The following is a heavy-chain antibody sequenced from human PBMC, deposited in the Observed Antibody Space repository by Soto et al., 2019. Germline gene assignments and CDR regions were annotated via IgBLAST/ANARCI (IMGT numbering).Heavy chain of an antibody. Sequence: QVHLQESGPGLVRPSETLSLSCSMSGDSMATGGHYYNWIRHLPGKGLEWIGYIYYSGATHYSPSLRPRATISIDTSKNQFSLRLISVTAADTALYFCARDKDLEPTVWGYWGQGIQVTVSS. D-gene: IGHD7-27*01. V-gene: IGHV4-31*02. CDR3: ARDKDLEPTVWGY. J-gene: IGHJ4*02. CDR2: IYYSGAT. CDR1: GDSMATGGHY.